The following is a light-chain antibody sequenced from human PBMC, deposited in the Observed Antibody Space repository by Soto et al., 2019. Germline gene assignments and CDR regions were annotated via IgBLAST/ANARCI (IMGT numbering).Light chain of an antibody. Sequence: ELVLNHSVYTLSVSQGERATLSCGASQTVGSNLAWYQQKPGQTPRLLIYGASTRASDTPARFSGSGSVTEFALTISSLQSEDFAVYYCQQYTNWPIPFGQGTLLE. CDR1: QTVGSN. V-gene: IGKV3D-15*01. J-gene: IGKJ5*01. CDR2: GAS. CDR3: QQYTNWPIP.